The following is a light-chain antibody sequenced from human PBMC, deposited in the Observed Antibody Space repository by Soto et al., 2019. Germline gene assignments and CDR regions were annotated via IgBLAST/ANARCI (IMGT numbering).Light chain of an antibody. CDR2: EVS. CDR1: SSDVGGYNY. V-gene: IGLV2-14*01. Sequence: QSVLTQPASVSGSPGQSITISCTGTSSDVGGYNYVSWYQQHQGKAPKLMIYEVSNRPSGVSNRFSGSKSGNTASLTISGLQAEDEADYYCSSYTSSSTLRVFGGGTKLTVL. J-gene: IGLJ3*02. CDR3: SSYTSSSTLRV.